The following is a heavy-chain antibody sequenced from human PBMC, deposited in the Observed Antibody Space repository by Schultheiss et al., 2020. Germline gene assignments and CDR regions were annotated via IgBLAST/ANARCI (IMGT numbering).Heavy chain of an antibody. Sequence: SQTLSLTCTVSGGPLNIYTAYYWSWIRHPPGKGLEWIGHIFYTGSTDYNPSLKSRVTISVDTSKNQFSLKLSSVTAADTAVYYCARERHNLGTDYWGQGTLMTISS. V-gene: IGHV4-61*01. CDR1: GGPLNIYTAYY. J-gene: IGHJ4*02. CDR2: IFYTGST. CDR3: ARERHNLGTDY. D-gene: IGHD3-16*01.